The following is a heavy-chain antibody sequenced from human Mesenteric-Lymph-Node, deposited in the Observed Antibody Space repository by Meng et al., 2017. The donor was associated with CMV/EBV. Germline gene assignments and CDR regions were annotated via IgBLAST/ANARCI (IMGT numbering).Heavy chain of an antibody. V-gene: IGHV3-21*01. CDR3: ARDLNDFWSGYYYYYYGMDV. J-gene: IGHJ6*02. D-gene: IGHD3-3*01. CDR2: ISSSSSYI. CDR1: GFTFSSYS. Sequence: GESLKISCAASGFTFSSYSMNWVRQAPGKGLEWVSSISSSSSYIYYADSVKGRFTISRDNAKNSLYLQMNSLRAEDTAVYYCARDLNDFWSGYYYYYYGMDVWGQGTTVTV.